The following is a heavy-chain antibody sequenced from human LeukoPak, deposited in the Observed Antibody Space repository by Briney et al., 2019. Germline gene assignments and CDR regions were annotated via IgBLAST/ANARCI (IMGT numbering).Heavy chain of an antibody. CDR1: PDSTTSNF. CDR2: IHRSGST. CDR3: AREIVGGFNPGAY. V-gene: IGHV4-4*02. D-gene: IGHD1-14*01. Sequence: PSETLSLTCTVSPDSTTSNFWSWVRQPPGKGLEWIGEIHRSGSTNYNPSLQSRVTISIDRSKNQIALELSSVTAADTAVYYCAREIVGGFNPGAYWGQGTLVTISS. J-gene: IGHJ4*02.